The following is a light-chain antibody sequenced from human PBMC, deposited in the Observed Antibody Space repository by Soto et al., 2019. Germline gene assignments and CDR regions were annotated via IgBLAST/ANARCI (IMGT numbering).Light chain of an antibody. CDR1: TSNIGASYD. CDR2: GNT. CDR3: QSYENSLSGYV. Sequence: QSVLTQPPSVSVAPGQRVTISCTGSTSNIGASYDVNWYQQLPGTAPKLLIYGNTNRPSGVPDRFSGSKSGTSASLAITGLQAVDEADYYCQSYENSLSGYVFGTGTKVTVL. J-gene: IGLJ1*01. V-gene: IGLV1-40*01.